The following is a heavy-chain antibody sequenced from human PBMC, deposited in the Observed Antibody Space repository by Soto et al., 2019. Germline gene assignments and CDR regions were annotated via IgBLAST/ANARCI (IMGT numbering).Heavy chain of an antibody. Sequence: GSLRLCCASSGFTFSSYGMHWVRQAPGKGVEGVAVISYDGSNKYYADSVKGRFTPSRDHSKNPVSLPMNSLRAEDSPAYYRAKESGQAVVVAAPLANAFDIWGEGTRVTV. CDR1: GFTFSSYG. J-gene: IGHJ3*02. CDR2: ISYDGSNK. V-gene: IGHV3-30*18. CDR3: AKESGQAVVVAAPLANAFDI. D-gene: IGHD2-15*01.